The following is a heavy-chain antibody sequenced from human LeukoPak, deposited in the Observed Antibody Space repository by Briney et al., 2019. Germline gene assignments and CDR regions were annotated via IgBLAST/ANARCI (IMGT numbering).Heavy chain of an antibody. CDR2: IIPTFGTT. CDR1: GGTFSSYA. V-gene: IGHV1-69*13. Sequence: SVKVSCKASGGTFSSYAVSWVRQAPGQGLEWMGGIIPTFGTTNYAQNFQGRVMTTADEFTSTAYMGLSSLTSEDTAVYYCVGRRYNYSSRRMRDFYYYDMDVWGQGTTVTVSS. D-gene: IGHD1-20*01. CDR3: VGRRYNYSSRRMRDFYYYDMDV. J-gene: IGHJ6*02.